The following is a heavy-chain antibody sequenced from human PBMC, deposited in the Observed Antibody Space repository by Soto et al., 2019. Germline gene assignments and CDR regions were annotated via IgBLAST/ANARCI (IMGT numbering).Heavy chain of an antibody. J-gene: IGHJ4*02. V-gene: IGHV3-21*01. D-gene: IGHD3-3*01. CDR3: ARDLYDFWSGYPFDY. CDR1: GFTFSSYS. Sequence: LRLSCAAAGFTFSSYSMNWVRQAPGKGLEWVSSISSSSSYIYYADSVKGRFTISRDNAKNSLYLQMNSLRAEDTAVYYCARDLYDFWSGYPFDYWGQGTLVTVSS. CDR2: ISSSSSYI.